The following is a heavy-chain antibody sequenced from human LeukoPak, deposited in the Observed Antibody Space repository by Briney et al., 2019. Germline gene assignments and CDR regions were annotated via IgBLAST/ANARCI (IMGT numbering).Heavy chain of an antibody. Sequence: ASVKVSCKASGYTFTSYYMHWVRQAPGQGLEWMGIINPSGGSTSYAQKFQGRVTMARDTSTSTVYMELSSLRSEDTAVYYCARDQVGGSSGYCPWYFDYWGQGTLVTVSS. V-gene: IGHV1-46*03. CDR2: INPSGGST. J-gene: IGHJ4*02. D-gene: IGHD3-22*01. CDR3: ARDQVGGSSGYCPWYFDY. CDR1: GYTFTSYY.